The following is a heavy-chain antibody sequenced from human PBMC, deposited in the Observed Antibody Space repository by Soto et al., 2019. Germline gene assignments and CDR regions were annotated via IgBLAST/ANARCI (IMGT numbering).Heavy chain of an antibody. D-gene: IGHD6-19*01. CDR3: ARHSSGWYSVSWFDP. CDR1: GGTFSSYA. Sequence: ASVKVSCKASGGTFSSYAISWVRQAPGQGLEWMGGIIPIFGTANYAQKFQGRVTITADESTSTAYMELSSLRSEDTAVYYCARHSSGWYSVSWFDPWGQGTLVTVSS. V-gene: IGHV1-69*13. J-gene: IGHJ5*02. CDR2: IIPIFGTA.